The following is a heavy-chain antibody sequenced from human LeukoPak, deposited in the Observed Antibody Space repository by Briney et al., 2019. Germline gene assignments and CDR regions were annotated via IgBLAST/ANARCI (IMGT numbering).Heavy chain of an antibody. J-gene: IGHJ3*02. CDR2: IWYDGSNK. CDR1: GFSFSSYG. V-gene: IGHV3-33*01. D-gene: IGHD3-22*01. CDR3: ARDYDSSGYLSTDAFDI. Sequence: GGSLRLSCAASGFSFSSYGMHWVRQAPGKGLEWVAVIWYDGSNKYYADSMKGRFTISRDNSKNTLYLQVNSLRAEDTAVYYCARDYDSSGYLSTDAFDIWGQGTMVTVSS.